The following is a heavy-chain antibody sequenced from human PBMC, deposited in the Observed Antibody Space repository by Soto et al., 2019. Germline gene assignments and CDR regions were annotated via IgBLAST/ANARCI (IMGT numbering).Heavy chain of an antibody. J-gene: IGHJ4*02. V-gene: IGHV3-21*01. Sequence: EVQLVESGGGLVKPGGSLRLSCAASGFTFSSYSMNWLRQAPGKGLEWVSSISSSSSYIYYGDSVKGRFTISRDNAKNSLYLQMNSRRAEDTAVYYCARGLPDGSGQYCDYWGQGTLVTVSS. D-gene: IGHD3-10*01. CDR2: ISSSSSYI. CDR3: ARGLPDGSGQYCDY. CDR1: GFTFSSYS.